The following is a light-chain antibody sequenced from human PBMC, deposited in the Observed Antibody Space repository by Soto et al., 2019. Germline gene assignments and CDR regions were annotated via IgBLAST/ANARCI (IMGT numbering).Light chain of an antibody. CDR2: DAS. CDR3: KQFKSSSRK. V-gene: IGKV1-5*01. J-gene: IGKJ1*01. CDR1: ESIGTC. Sequence: IHMTQSPSTLSASVGDRVTITFLASESIGTCLSWYQQKPGKAPNLLIYDASSLQSGVPSRFRGRGSGTEFTLKIRSLQPDDFETYYCKQFKSSSRKFAQGPXVEIK.